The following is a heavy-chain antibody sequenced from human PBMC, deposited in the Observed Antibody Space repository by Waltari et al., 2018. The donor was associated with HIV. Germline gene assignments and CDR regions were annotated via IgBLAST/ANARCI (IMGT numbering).Heavy chain of an antibody. V-gene: IGHV3-53*01. J-gene: IGHJ3*02. CDR1: VFSVSRNY. Sequence: EVQLVESGGGLIQPGGSLRLSCAVSVFSVSRNYMSWVRQAPGKGLEWVSVMYSGGSTYYSDSAKGRFTISRDESKNTLYLQMNSLRAEDTAVYYCARDRGSSPNDAFDIWGQGTMVTVSS. CDR2: MYSGGST. D-gene: IGHD6-6*01. CDR3: ARDRGSSPNDAFDI.